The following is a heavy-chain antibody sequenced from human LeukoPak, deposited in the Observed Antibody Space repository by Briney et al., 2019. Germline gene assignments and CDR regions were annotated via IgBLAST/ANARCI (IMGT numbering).Heavy chain of an antibody. V-gene: IGHV4-39*07. J-gene: IGHJ4*02. CDR2: VYYSGSA. D-gene: IGHD6-13*01. Sequence: SETLSLTCTVSGGSISIITDYWGWIRQPPGKGLEWIGTVYYSGSAYYNPSLKSRVTISVDTSKNQFSLKLTSVTAADTAVYYCARGRYSSSWYVVGSPPGLDYWGQGTLVTVSS. CDR3: ARGRYSSSWYVVGSPPGLDY. CDR1: GGSISIITDY.